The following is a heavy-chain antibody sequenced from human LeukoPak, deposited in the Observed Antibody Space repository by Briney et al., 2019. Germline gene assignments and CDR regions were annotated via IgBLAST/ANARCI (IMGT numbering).Heavy chain of an antibody. CDR2: ISSSGSTI. V-gene: IGHV3-11*01. D-gene: IGHD2-15*01. CDR1: GFTFSDYY. J-gene: IGHJ4*02. CDR3: ARENNRYCSGGSCYYLDY. Sequence: PGGSLRLSCAASGFTFSDYYMSWIRQAPGKGLEWVSYISSSGSTIYHADSVKGRFTISRDNAKNSLYLQMNSLRAEDTAVYYCARENNRYCSGGSCYYLDYWGQGTLVTVSS.